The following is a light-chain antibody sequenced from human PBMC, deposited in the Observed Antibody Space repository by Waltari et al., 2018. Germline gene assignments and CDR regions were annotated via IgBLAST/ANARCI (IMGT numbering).Light chain of an antibody. Sequence: QAVVTQEPSLTVSPGGTVTLTCGSSTGAVTSGHYPYWFQQKPGQGPRTLIYDTSNKPSWTPARFSGSLLGGKAALTLSGAQPEDEAEYYCLLSYSGARVVFGGGTKLTVL. CDR2: DTS. CDR3: LLSYSGARVV. V-gene: IGLV7-46*01. J-gene: IGLJ2*01. CDR1: TGAVTSGHY.